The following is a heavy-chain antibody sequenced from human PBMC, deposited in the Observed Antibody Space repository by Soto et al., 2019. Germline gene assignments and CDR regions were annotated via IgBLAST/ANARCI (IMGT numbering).Heavy chain of an antibody. Sequence: EVQLLESGGGLVQPGGSLRLSCAASGFTFSSYAMRWVRQAPVKGLEWVSAISGSGGSTYYAASGKGRFTISRDNSKNTLYLQMNSLRAEATAVYYCARRGRGSYYDYWGQGTLVTVSS. CDR2: ISGSGGST. CDR3: ARRGRGSYYDY. D-gene: IGHD1-26*01. CDR1: GFTFSSYA. V-gene: IGHV3-23*01. J-gene: IGHJ4*02.